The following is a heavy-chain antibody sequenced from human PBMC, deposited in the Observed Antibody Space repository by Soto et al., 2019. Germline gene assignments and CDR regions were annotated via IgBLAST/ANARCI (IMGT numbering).Heavy chain of an antibody. Sequence: TSETLSLTCTVSGGSISSYYWSWIRQPPGKGLEWIGYIYYSGSTNYNPSLKSRVTISVDTSKNQFSLKLSSVTAADTAVYYCARGVAPEYFQHWGQGTLVTVSS. J-gene: IGHJ1*01. CDR3: ARGVAPEYFQH. CDR1: GGSISSYY. V-gene: IGHV4-59*01. CDR2: IYYSGST. D-gene: IGHD2-15*01.